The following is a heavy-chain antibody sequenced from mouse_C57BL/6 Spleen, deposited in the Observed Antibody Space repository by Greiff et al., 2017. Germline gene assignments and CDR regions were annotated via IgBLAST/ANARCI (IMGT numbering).Heavy chain of an antibody. D-gene: IGHD1-1*01. CDR1: GYTFTSYW. CDR2: IYPGSGST. Sequence: QVQLQQPGAELVKPGASVKMSCKASGYTFTSYWITWVKQRPGQGLEWIGDIYPGSGSTNYNEKFKSKATLTVDTSSSTAYMQLSSLTSEDSAVYYCARKEITTVVATNYFDYWGQGTTLTVSS. J-gene: IGHJ2*01. CDR3: ARKEITTVVATNYFDY. V-gene: IGHV1-55*01.